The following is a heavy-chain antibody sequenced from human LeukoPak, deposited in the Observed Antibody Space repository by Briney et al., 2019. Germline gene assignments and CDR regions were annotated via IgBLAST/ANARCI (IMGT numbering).Heavy chain of an antibody. CDR3: AKGFVVVTAIRKDAFDI. V-gene: IGHV3-9*01. D-gene: IGHD2-21*02. Sequence: GRSLRLSCAASGFTFDDYAMHWVRQAPGKGLEWVSGISWSSGSIGYADSVKGRFTISRDNAKNSLYLQMNSLRAEDTALYYCAKGFVVVTAIRKDAFDIWGQGTMVTVSS. CDR1: GFTFDDYA. J-gene: IGHJ3*02. CDR2: ISWSSGSI.